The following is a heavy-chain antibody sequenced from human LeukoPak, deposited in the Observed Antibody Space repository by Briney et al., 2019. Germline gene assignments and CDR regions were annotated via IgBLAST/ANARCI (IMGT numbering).Heavy chain of an antibody. CDR2: ISYDGSNK. J-gene: IGHJ6*03. D-gene: IGHD6-13*01. CDR3: ARAGVIAAPGRRYYYMDV. V-gene: IGHV3-30*04. CDR1: GFTFSSYA. Sequence: QTGGSLRLSCAASGFTFSSYAMTWVRQAPGKGLEWVALISYDGSNKYYADSVKGRFTISRDNSKNTLYLQMNSLRPEDTAVYYCARAGVIAAPGRRYYYMDVWGKETTVTVSS.